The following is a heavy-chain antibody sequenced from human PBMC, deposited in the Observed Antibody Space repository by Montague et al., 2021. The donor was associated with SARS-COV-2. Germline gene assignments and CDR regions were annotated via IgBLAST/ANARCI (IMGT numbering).Heavy chain of an antibody. CDR3: ANFRRTQLRCGTLYYGMDA. CDR2: IPYSGST. CDR1: GGSISSYY. V-gene: IGHV4-59*01. Sequence: SETLSLTCTVSGGSISSYYWSWIRQPPGRGLQWIGYIPYSGSTNYSPSLKSRVTISVDTSKNHFTLRLSPVTVADTAVCDCANFRRTQLRCGTLYYGMDAGGKGTRVPVPS. J-gene: IGHJ6*04. D-gene: IGHD2-2*01.